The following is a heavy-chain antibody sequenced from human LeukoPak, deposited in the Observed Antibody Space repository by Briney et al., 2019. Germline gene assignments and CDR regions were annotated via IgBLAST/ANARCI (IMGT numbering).Heavy chain of an antibody. CDR3: ARVTGYMIEDYFDY. Sequence: SETLSLTCSVSGDSISNYYWNWIRQSPGKGLEWIGHIFVGGSTNHNPSLKSRVTISVDTSRNQFFLNLASVTAADTAVYYCARVTGYMIEDYFDYWGQGTLVTVSS. V-gene: IGHV4-59*01. CDR2: IFVGGST. J-gene: IGHJ4*02. D-gene: IGHD3-22*01. CDR1: GDSISNYY.